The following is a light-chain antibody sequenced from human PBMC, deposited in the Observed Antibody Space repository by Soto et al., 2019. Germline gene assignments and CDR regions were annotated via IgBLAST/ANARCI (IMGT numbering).Light chain of an antibody. CDR2: EVS. CDR3: SSYTSTSTLV. J-gene: IGLJ2*01. Sequence: QSALTQPASVSGSPGQSITISCTGTSSDVGAYNYVSWFQQHPGKAPKLMIYEVSNRPSGISSRFSGSKSGNTASLTISGLQAEDDADYYCSSYTSTSTLVFGVGTKLTVL. V-gene: IGLV2-14*01. CDR1: SSDVGAYNY.